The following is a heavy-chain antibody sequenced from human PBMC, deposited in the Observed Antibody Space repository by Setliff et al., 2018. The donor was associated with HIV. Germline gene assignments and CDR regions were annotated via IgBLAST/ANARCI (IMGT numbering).Heavy chain of an antibody. CDR1: GFRFRSYG. CDR3: ASIELAAMVPVDY. J-gene: IGHJ4*02. V-gene: IGHV3-33*08. D-gene: IGHD5-18*01. CDR2: IWFDGNKK. Sequence: PGGSLRLSCAASGFRFRSYGMHWVRQAPGKGLEWVAIIWFDGNKKYYADSVKGRFTISRENARNSLYLQMNSLRAGDTAVYYCASIELAAMVPVDYWGQGTLVTVSS.